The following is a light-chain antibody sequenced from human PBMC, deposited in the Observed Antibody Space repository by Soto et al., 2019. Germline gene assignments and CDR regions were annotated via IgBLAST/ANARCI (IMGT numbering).Light chain of an antibody. CDR2: DVS. CDR1: QTLNSRH. Sequence: VLTQSTGTLSFSPGERSTLSFRSSQTLNSRHLAWYQQKSGQSPRLLIYDVSNRATGVPARFSGSGSETDFTLTISGLRSEDSAVYFCQQYNNWPFSFGQGTRLEIK. J-gene: IGKJ5*01. V-gene: IGKV3-15*01. CDR3: QQYNNWPFS.